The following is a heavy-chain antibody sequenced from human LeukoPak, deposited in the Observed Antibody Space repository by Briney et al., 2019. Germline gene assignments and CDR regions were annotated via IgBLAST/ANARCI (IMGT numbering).Heavy chain of an antibody. CDR2: ISAYNGNT. CDR3: AREAYCSSTSCYSKGMDV. CDR1: GYTFTSYG. J-gene: IGHJ6*02. Sequence: ASVKVSCKASGYTFTSYGISWVRQAPGQGLEWMGWISAYNGNTNYAQKLQGRVTMTTDTSTSTAYMELRSLRSEDTAVYYCAREAYCSSTSCYSKGMDVWGQGTTVTVSS. D-gene: IGHD2-2*02. V-gene: IGHV1-18*01.